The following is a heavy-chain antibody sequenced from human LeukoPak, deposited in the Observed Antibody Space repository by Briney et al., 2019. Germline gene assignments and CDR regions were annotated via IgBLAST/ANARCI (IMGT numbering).Heavy chain of an antibody. D-gene: IGHD2-15*01. CDR1: GLTFSGQW. J-gene: IGHJ4*02. CDR2: IKDNGSGQ. V-gene: IGHV3-7*03. CDR3: ARDSEDIVVVVVATPPLDY. Sequence: GGSLRLSCVASGLTFSGQWMSWVRQAPGKGLEWVASIKDNGSGQFYVDSVKGRFTISRDDAKNSLYLQMNSLRAEDTAVYYCARDSEDIVVVVVATPPLDYWGQGTLVTVSS.